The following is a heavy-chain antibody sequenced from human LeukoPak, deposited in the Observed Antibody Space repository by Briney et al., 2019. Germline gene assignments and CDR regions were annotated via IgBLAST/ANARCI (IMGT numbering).Heavy chain of an antibody. CDR1: GYTFSSYY. CDR3: ARELSSSSRLLDS. CDR2: VNPSVGST. Sequence: GASVKVSCKASGYTFSSYYMHWVRQAPGQGLEWMGIVNPSVGSTSHAQKFQGRVTMTRDMSTSTVYMELSGLRSEDTAVYYCARELSSSSRLLDSWGQGTLVTVSS. V-gene: IGHV1-46*01. J-gene: IGHJ4*02. D-gene: IGHD6-6*01.